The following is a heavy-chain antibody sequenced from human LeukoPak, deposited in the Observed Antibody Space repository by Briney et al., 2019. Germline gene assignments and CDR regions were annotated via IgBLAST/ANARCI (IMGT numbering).Heavy chain of an antibody. Sequence: PSETLSLTCAVYGGSFSGYYWSWIRQPPGKGLEWIGEINHSGSTNYNPSLKSRVTISVDTSKNQFSLKLSSVTAADTAVYYCARGADYSGSYSYNWLDPWGQGTLVTVSS. CDR1: GGSFSGYY. CDR3: ARGADYSGSYSYNWLDP. CDR2: INHSGST. J-gene: IGHJ5*02. V-gene: IGHV4-34*01. D-gene: IGHD1-26*01.